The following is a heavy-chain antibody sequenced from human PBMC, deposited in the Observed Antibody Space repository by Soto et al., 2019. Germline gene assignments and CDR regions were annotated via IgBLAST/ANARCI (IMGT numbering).Heavy chain of an antibody. D-gene: IGHD3-10*01. CDR3: ARDRGVRGGGGMDV. V-gene: IGHV3-33*01. Sequence: QVQLVESGGGVVQPGRSLRLSCAASGFTFSSYGMHWVRQAPGKGLEWVAVIWYDGSNKYYADSVKGRFTISRDNSKNTLYLQMNSLGAEDTAVYYCARDRGVRGGGGMDVWGQGTTVTVSS. CDR2: IWYDGSNK. J-gene: IGHJ6*02. CDR1: GFTFSSYG.